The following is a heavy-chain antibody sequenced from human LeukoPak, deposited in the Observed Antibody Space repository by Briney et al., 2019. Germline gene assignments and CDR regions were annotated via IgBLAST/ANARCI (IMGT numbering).Heavy chain of an antibody. CDR1: GYTFTGYY. V-gene: IGHV1-2*06. Sequence: GASVKVSCKASGYTFTGYYMHWVRQAPGQGLEWMGRINPNSGGTNYAQKFQGRVTMTRDTSISTAYMELSRLRSDDTAVYYCARDLVTMVRGVIFPFYYYYYMTSGAKGPRSPSP. CDR2: INPNSGGT. D-gene: IGHD3-10*01. J-gene: IGHJ6*03. CDR3: ARDLVTMVRGVIFPFYYYYYMTS.